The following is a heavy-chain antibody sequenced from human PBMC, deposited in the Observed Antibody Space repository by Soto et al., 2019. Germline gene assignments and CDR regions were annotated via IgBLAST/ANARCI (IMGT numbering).Heavy chain of an antibody. CDR3: ARDQLHYSSGWNVGWGY. CDR1: GFTFSSYS. V-gene: IGHV3-21*01. Sequence: PVGSLRLSCAASGFTFSSYSMNWVRQAPGKGLEWVSSISSSSSYIYYADSVKGRFTISRDNAKNSLYLQMNSLRAEDTAVYYCARDQLHYSSGWNVGWGYWGQGTLVTASS. J-gene: IGHJ4*02. CDR2: ISSSSSYI. D-gene: IGHD6-19*01.